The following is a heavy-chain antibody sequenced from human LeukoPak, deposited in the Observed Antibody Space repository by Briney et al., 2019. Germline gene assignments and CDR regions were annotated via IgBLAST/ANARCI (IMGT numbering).Heavy chain of an antibody. D-gene: IGHD3-22*01. CDR3: AKEVYYFDTSGLYSFAFDI. Sequence: PGGSLRLSCAASGLTFSRYAMSCVRQAPGKGLEWVSAISASGGSTYYADSVKGRFTISRDNSENTLYLQMNSLRVEDTAVYYCAKEVYYFDTSGLYSFAFDIWGQGTMVTVPS. V-gene: IGHV3-23*01. CDR1: GLTFSRYA. J-gene: IGHJ3*02. CDR2: ISASGGST.